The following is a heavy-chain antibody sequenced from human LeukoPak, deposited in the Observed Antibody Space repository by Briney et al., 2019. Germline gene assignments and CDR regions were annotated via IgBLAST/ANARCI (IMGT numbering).Heavy chain of an antibody. D-gene: IGHD3-16*01. V-gene: IGHV4-59*01. J-gene: IGHJ6*02. CDR3: ARFGFYYDIDV. Sequence: PSETLSLTCTVSGGSISDYYWTWTGQPPGKGLEWIGQIHYSGKTDYTPSLRSRITISVDTSKNQMFLKLSSVTAADTAVYYCARFGFYYDIDVWGQGTTVTVSS. CDR2: IHYSGKT. CDR1: GGSISDYY.